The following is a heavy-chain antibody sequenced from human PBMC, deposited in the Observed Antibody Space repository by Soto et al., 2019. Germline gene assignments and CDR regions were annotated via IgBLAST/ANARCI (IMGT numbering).Heavy chain of an antibody. CDR3: ANSRGGGATKPIWGLRYYYGMDV. J-gene: IGHJ6*02. V-gene: IGHV3-23*01. Sequence: EVQLSESGGGLVQPGGSLRLSCAASGFTFSSYAMSWVRQAPGKGLEWVSAISGSGGSTYYADSVKGRFTISRDNSKNTLYLQMNSLRAEDTAVYYCANSRGGGATKPIWGLRYYYGMDVWGQGTTVTVSS. CDR2: ISGSGGST. CDR1: GFTFSSYA. D-gene: IGHD1-26*01.